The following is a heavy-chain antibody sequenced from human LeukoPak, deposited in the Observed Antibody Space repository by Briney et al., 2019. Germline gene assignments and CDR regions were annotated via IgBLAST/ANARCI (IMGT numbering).Heavy chain of an antibody. J-gene: IGHJ3*02. D-gene: IGHD6-13*01. Sequence: GGSLRLSCAASGFTFSSYVMSWVRQAPGKGLEWVSAISGSGGSTYYADSVKGRFTISRDNAKNSLYLQMNSLRAEDTAMYYCARGDGLTSSSWYTAFDIWGQGTMVTVSS. CDR3: ARGDGLTSSSWYTAFDI. CDR2: ISGSGGST. V-gene: IGHV3-23*01. CDR1: GFTFSSYV.